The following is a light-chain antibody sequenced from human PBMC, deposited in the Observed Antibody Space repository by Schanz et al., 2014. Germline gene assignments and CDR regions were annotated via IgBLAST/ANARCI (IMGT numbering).Light chain of an antibody. CDR2: DVT. CDR1: SSDVGAYND. Sequence: QSALTQPRSVSGSPGQSVTISCTGTSSDVGAYNDVSWYQQHPGKAPKLMIYDVTKRPSGVPDRFSGSKSGNTASLTVSGLQAEDEADYFCCSYAGSPYVFGTGTQLTVL. CDR3: CSYAGSPYV. V-gene: IGLV2-11*01. J-gene: IGLJ1*01.